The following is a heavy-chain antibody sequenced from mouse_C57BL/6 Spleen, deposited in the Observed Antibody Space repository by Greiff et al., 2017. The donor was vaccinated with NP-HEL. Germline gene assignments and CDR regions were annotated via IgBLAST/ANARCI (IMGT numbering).Heavy chain of an antibody. V-gene: IGHV10-1*01. CDR3: VSGGYYAMDY. CDR2: IRSKSNNYAT. Sequence: DVHLVESGGGLVQPKGSLKLSCAASGFSFNTYAMNWVRQAPGKGLEWVACIRSKSNNYATYYADSVKDRFTISRDDSESMLYLQMNNLKTEDTAMYYCVSGGYYAMDYWGQGTSVTVSS. CDR1: GFSFNTYA. J-gene: IGHJ4*01.